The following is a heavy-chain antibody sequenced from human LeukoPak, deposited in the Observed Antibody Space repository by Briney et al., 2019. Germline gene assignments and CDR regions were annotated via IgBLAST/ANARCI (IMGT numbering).Heavy chain of an antibody. Sequence: PGGSLRLSCAASGFAFRKYSIHWVRQAPGKGLEYVSGISRDGGTADYANSVKGRFTISRDNSKNTLYLQIGSLRAEDMAVYYCAREDRDRDAFDIWGQGTMVTVSS. CDR1: GFAFRKYS. CDR3: AREDRDRDAFDI. D-gene: IGHD5-24*01. J-gene: IGHJ3*02. CDR2: ISRDGGTA. V-gene: IGHV3-64*01.